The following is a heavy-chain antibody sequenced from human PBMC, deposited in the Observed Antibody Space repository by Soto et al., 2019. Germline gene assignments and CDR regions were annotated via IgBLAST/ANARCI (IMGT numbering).Heavy chain of an antibody. J-gene: IGHJ4*02. D-gene: IGHD3-9*01. Sequence: QVQLVQSGVEVKKPGASVKVSCKASGYTFTNYAISWVRQAPGQGLEWMGWISAYNGNTNYAQNLRDRVTMTTDASMRPTDRELGGRSYDDTAMYYWGSDLTGWPPDGVDSWGQGPKVTFPS. CDR1: GYTFTNYA. CDR3: GSDLTGWPPDGVDS. V-gene: IGHV1-18*01. CDR2: ISAYNGNT.